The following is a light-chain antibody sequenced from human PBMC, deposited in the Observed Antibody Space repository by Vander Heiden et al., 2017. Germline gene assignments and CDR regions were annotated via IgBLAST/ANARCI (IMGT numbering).Light chain of an antibody. CDR1: SSDVGIYNC. CDR3: SSYTSSSTYV. J-gene: IGLJ1*01. CDR2: DVS. Sequence: QSALTQPAPVSRCHGQSITIARTGTSSDVGIYNCVSWHQQHPGKAPKLMIYDVSNRPSGVSDRFSGSKSGNTASLTISGLRPEDEADYYCSSYTSSSTYVFGTGTKVTVL. V-gene: IGLV2-14*03.